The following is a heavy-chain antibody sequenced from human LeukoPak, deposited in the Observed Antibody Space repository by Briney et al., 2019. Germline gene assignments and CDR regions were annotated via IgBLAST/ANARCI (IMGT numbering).Heavy chain of an antibody. CDR3: ARGPYYSDSVTYSFDY. J-gene: IGHJ4*02. CDR1: GGSISSSSYY. D-gene: IGHD3-9*01. V-gene: IGHV4-39*07. CDR2: IYYSGST. Sequence: SETLSLTCTVSGGSISSSSYYWGWIRQPPGKGLEWIGSIYYSGSTYYNPSLKSRVTISVDTSKNQFSLKLNSVTAADTAVYYCARGPYYSDSVTYSFDYWGQGALVTVSS.